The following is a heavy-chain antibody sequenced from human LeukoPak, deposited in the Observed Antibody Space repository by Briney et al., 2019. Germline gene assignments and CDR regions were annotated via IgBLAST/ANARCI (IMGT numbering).Heavy chain of an antibody. CDR3: ARGRRYCSSTSCYRFDY. CDR2: MNPNSGNT. J-gene: IGHJ4*02. D-gene: IGHD2-2*02. V-gene: IGHV1-8*01. CDR1: GYTFTSYD. Sequence: ASVKVSCKASGYTFTSYDINWVRQATGQGLEWMGWMNPNSGNTGYAQKFQGSVTMTRNTSISTAYMELSSLRSEDTAVYYCARGRRYCSSTSCYRFDYWGQGTLVTVSS.